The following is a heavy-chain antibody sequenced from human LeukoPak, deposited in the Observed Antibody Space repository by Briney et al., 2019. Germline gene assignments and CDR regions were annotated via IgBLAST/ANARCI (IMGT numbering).Heavy chain of an antibody. V-gene: IGHV3-21*01. Sequence: PGGSLRLSCAASGFTFSSYGMHWVRQAPGKGLEWVSSISSSSSYIYYADSVKGRFTISRDNAKNSLYLQMNSLRAEDTAVYYCARDSPTSKIMITGDWGQGTLVTVSS. D-gene: IGHD3-16*01. J-gene: IGHJ4*02. CDR2: ISSSSSYI. CDR3: ARDSPTSKIMITGD. CDR1: GFTFSSYG.